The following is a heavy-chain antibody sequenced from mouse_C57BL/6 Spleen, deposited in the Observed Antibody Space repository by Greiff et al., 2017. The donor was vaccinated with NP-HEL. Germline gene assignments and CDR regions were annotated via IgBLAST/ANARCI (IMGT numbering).Heavy chain of an antibody. CDR1: GYTFTSYW. D-gene: IGHD1-1*01. Sequence: QVQLQQSGAELVMPGASVKLSCKASGYTFTSYWMHWVKQRPGRGLEWIGEIDPSDSYTNYNQKFKGKSTWTVDKSSSTAYMQLSSLTSEDSAVYDCARAGSSYWYFDVWGTGTTVTVSS. CDR3: ARAGSSYWYFDV. V-gene: IGHV1-69*01. J-gene: IGHJ1*03. CDR2: IDPSDSYT.